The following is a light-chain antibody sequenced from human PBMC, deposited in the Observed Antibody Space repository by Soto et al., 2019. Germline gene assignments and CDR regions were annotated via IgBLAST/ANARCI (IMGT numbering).Light chain of an antibody. CDR2: KIS. CDR1: QSLVFSDGNTY. J-gene: IGKJ4*01. Sequence: DVVLTQSPLSLPVALGQPASISCRSSQSLVFSDGNTYLNWFQQRPGQSPRRIIYKISNRDSGVPDRFSGSGSATDFTLKISSVEAEDVGIYFCMQGTHWPLTFGGGTKVDIK. CDR3: MQGTHWPLT. V-gene: IGKV2-30*01.